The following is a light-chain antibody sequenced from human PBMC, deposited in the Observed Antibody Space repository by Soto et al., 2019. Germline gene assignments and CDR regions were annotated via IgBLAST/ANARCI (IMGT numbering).Light chain of an antibody. CDR2: DAS. V-gene: IGKV3-11*01. CDR3: QQRSNWPPS. J-gene: IGKJ1*01. CDR1: QIVSSY. Sequence: EVVLTQSPSALSFSPVERSTLSCIASQIVSSYLAWYQQKPVQAPMLLIYDASNRATGIPARFSGSGSGTDFTLTISSLEPEDFAVYYCQQRSNWPPSFGQGTKVDIK.